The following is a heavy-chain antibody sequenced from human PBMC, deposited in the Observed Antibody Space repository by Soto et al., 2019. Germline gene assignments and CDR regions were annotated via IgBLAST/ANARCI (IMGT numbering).Heavy chain of an antibody. CDR1: NSSLGAFH. J-gene: IGHJ3*01. V-gene: IGHV4-34*12. D-gene: IGHD3-10*02. CDR2: LIHGGST. CDR3: ARSPLSYDYVRKTWCEVGGSFDV. Sequence: PSETLSLTCAIYNSSLGAFHWTWIRQPPGKGLEWIGELIHGGSTNYNPSLKSRVTFSLDTSKSQFSLHVMSVTAADTAVYYCARSPLSYDYVRKTWCEVGGSFDVWGRGTSVTVSS.